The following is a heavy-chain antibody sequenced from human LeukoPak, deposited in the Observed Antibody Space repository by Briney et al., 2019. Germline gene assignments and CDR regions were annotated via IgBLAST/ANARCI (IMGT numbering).Heavy chain of an antibody. CDR1: GFTFTNYA. CDR3: AREEAAARFDY. CDR2: IRGGGTNT. V-gene: IGHV3-23*01. Sequence: SGGSLRLSCAASGFTFTNYAMTWVRQTPGKGLEWVSTIRGGGTNTLHADSVKGRFTISRDNAKNSLFLQMNSLRAEDTAVYYCAREEAAARFDYWGQGTLVTVSS. D-gene: IGHD6-13*01. J-gene: IGHJ4*02.